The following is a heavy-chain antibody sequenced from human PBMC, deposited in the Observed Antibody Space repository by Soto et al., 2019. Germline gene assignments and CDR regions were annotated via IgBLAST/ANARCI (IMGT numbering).Heavy chain of an antibody. CDR1: GGTFSSYA. CDR2: IIPIFGTA. D-gene: IGHD3-10*01. CDR3: ARGPERSLLRWFGELFTSHYYGIDV. J-gene: IGHJ6*02. V-gene: IGHV1-69*13. Sequence: SVKVSCKASGGTFSSYAISWVRQAPGQGLEWMGGIIPIFGTANYAQKFQGRVTITADESTSTAYMELSSLRSEDTAVYYCARGPERSLLRWFGELFTSHYYGIDVWGQGTTVTVSS.